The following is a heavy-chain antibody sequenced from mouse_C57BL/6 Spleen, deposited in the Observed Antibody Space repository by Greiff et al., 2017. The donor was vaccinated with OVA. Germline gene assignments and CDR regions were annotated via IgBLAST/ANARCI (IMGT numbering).Heavy chain of an antibody. J-gene: IGHJ2*01. V-gene: IGHV1-53*01. CDR1: GYTFTSYW. CDR3: ARSLIYYGYDGYYFDY. D-gene: IGHD2-2*01. Sequence: QVQLQQPGTELVKPGASVKLSCKASGYTFTSYWMHWVKQRPGQGLEWIGNINPSNGGTNYNEKFKSKATLTVDKSSSTAYMQLSSLTSEDSAVYYCARSLIYYGYDGYYFDYWGQGTTLTVSS. CDR2: INPSNGGT.